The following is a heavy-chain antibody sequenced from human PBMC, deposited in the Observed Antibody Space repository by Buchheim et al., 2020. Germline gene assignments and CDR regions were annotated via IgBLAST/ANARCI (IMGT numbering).Heavy chain of an antibody. D-gene: IGHD2-15*01. V-gene: IGHV4-61*02. CDR3: ARGGIVVVVAATSFYYYYGMDV. J-gene: IGHJ6*02. CDR1: GGSISSGSYY. Sequence: QVQLQESGPGLVKPSQTLSLTCTVSGGSISSGSYYWSWIRQPAGKGLEWIGRIYTSGSTNYNPSLKSRVTISVDTSKTQFSLKLSSVTAADTAVYYCARGGIVVVVAATSFYYYYGMDVWGQGTT. CDR2: IYTSGST.